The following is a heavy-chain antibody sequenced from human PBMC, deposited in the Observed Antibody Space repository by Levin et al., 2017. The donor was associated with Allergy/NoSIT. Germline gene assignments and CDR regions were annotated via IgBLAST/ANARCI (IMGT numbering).Heavy chain of an antibody. V-gene: IGHV3-30*18. Sequence: PGGSLRLSCAASGFTFSSYGMHWVRQAPGKGLEWVAVISYDGSNKYYADSVKGRFTISRDNSKNTLYLQMNSLRAEDTAVYYCAKVSLGPTDVNDYWGQGTLVTVSS. CDR2: ISYDGSNK. J-gene: IGHJ4*02. CDR3: AKVSLGPTDVNDY. CDR1: GFTFSSYG.